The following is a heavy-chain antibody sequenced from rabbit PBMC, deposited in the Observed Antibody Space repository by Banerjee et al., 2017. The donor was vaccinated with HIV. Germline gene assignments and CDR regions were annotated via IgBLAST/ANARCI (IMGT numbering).Heavy chain of an antibody. V-gene: IGHV1S45*01. CDR2: IYAASSGST. Sequence: QEQLEESGGDLVKPGASLTLTCTASGFSFSSGYDMCWVRQAPGKGLEWIGCIYAASSGSTYYASWPKGRFTISKTSSTTVTLQMTSLTAADTATYFCARDRVGSSGLYFNLWGPGTLVTVS. CDR3: ARDRVGSSGLYFNL. CDR1: GFSFSSGYD. D-gene: IGHD1-1*01. J-gene: IGHJ4*01.